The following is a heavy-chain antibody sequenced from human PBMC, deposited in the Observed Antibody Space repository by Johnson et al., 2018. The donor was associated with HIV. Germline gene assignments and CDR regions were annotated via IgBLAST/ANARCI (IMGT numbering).Heavy chain of an antibody. D-gene: IGHD3-10*01. Sequence: VQLVESGGGLVQPGGSLRLSCGASGVTFNDHWMQWVRQAPGKGLVWVSRINWNGASTGYTEFAKGRFTISRDNSKNTLYLQMSRLRAEDTAVYYCAKDSITMELGALDIWGQGTMVTVSS. CDR2: INWNGAST. CDR1: GVTFNDHW. V-gene: IGHV3-74*01. CDR3: AKDSITMELGALDI. J-gene: IGHJ3*02.